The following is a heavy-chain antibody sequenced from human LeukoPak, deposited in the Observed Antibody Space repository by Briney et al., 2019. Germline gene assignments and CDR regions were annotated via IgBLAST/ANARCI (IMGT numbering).Heavy chain of an antibody. CDR3: ARPEGTTVTTGPFDP. CDR2: IYYSGST. V-gene: IGHV4-59*12. Sequence: SETLSLTCTVSGGSISSYYWSWIRQPPGKGLEWIGYIYYSGSTNYNPSLKSRVTISVDKSKNQFSLKLSSVTAADTAVYYCARPEGTTVTTGPFDPWGQGTLVTVSS. J-gene: IGHJ5*02. D-gene: IGHD4-17*01. CDR1: GGSISSYY.